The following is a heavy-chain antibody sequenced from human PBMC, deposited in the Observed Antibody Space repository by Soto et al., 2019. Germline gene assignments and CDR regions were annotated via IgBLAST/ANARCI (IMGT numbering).Heavy chain of an antibody. Sequence: ASVQVSCKASGGTFSSYAISWVRQAPGQGLEWMGGIIPIFGTANYAQKFQGRVTITADESTSTAYMELSSLRSDDTAVYYCARVAVAAYYYYGMDVWGQGTTVTVSS. V-gene: IGHV1-69*13. CDR3: ARVAVAAYYYYGMDV. CDR2: IIPIFGTA. J-gene: IGHJ6*02. CDR1: GGTFSSYA.